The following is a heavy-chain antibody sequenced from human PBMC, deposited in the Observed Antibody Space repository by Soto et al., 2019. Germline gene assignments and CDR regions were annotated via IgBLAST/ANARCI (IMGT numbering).Heavy chain of an antibody. J-gene: IGHJ5*02. V-gene: IGHV4-31*03. CDR1: GGSISSGDYY. Sequence: QVQLQESGPGLVKPSQSLAVTCTVSGGSISSGDYYWSWVRQRPGKGLECIVYRAYGGSTYYNPSLKCRVTIVVDTSRNQFSLWLGSVTAAYTVVYYCASEGGLAYCGGDCLYNCFDPWGQGTLVTVSS. CDR2: RAYGGST. CDR3: ASEGGLAYCGGDCLYNCFDP. D-gene: IGHD2-21*02.